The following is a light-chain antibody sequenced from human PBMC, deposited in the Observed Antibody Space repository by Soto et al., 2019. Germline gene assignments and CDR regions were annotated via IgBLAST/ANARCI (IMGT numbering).Light chain of an antibody. Sequence: QSALTQPASVSGSPGQSITISCTGTSSDVGGYNYVSWYQQHPGKAPKLMIYDVSNRPSGVSNRFSGSKSGNTASLTISWLQAEDEVDYYCSSYTSSSTPYVCGTGTKVTVL. CDR1: SSDVGGYNY. CDR3: SSYTSSSTPYV. CDR2: DVS. V-gene: IGLV2-14*01. J-gene: IGLJ1*01.